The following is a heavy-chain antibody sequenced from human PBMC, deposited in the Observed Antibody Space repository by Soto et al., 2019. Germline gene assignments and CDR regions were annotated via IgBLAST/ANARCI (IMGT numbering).Heavy chain of an antibody. CDR3: ATLRLLDY. CDR2: ISWNSGSI. Sequence: GGSLRLSCAASGFTFDDYAMHWVRQAPGKGLEWVSGISWNSGSIGYADSVKGRFTISRDNAKNSLYLQMNSLRAEDTALYYCATLRLLDYWGQGTLVTVSS. V-gene: IGHV3-9*01. J-gene: IGHJ4*02. D-gene: IGHD5-12*01. CDR1: GFTFDDYA.